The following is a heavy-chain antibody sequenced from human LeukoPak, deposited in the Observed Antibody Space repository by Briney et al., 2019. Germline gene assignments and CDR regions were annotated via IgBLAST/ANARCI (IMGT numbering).Heavy chain of an antibody. D-gene: IGHD2-2*01. CDR3: ARDLIVVVPAAMPGGMDV. CDR2: MNPNSGNT. CDR1: GYTFTSYD. V-gene: IGHV1-8*01. Sequence: GASVKVSCKASGYTFTSYDINWVRQATGQGLEWMGWMNPNSGNTGYAQKFQGRVTMTRNTSISTAYMELSSLRSEDTAVYYCARDLIVVVPAAMPGGMDVWGQGTTVTVSS. J-gene: IGHJ6*02.